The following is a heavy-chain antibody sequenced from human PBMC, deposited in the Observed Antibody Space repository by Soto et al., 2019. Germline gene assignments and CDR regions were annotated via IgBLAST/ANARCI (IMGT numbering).Heavy chain of an antibody. J-gene: IGHJ6*01. Sequence: QVQLQESGPRLVKPSETLSLTRTVSGGSISHFYWSWIRQSPGKGLEWLGYIYDSGSTSYNPSLRSRVTMSMDTSKTQFSLNLSSVTAADTAVYFCAASYY. V-gene: IGHV4-59*01. CDR1: GGSISHFY. CDR3: AASYY. CDR2: IYDSGST.